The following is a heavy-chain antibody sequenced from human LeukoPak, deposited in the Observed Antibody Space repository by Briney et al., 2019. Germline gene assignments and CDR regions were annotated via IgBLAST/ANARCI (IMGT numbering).Heavy chain of an antibody. CDR1: GGSISSGGYS. CDR3: ARAIPGYSDLGKRNSFAFDI. V-gene: IGHV4-30-2*01. Sequence: SQTLSLTCAVSGGSISSGGYSWSWIRQPPGKGLEWIGYIYHSGSTYYNPSLKSRVTISVDRSKNQFSLKLSSVTAADTAVYYCARAIPGYSDLGKRNSFAFDIWGQGTMVTVSS. D-gene: IGHD4-11*01. J-gene: IGHJ3*02. CDR2: IYHSGST.